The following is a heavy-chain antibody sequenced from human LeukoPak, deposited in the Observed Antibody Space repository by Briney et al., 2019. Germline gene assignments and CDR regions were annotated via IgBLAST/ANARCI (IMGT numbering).Heavy chain of an antibody. D-gene: IGHD2-15*01. V-gene: IGHV3-7*01. CDR2: IKGDGSAK. CDR1: GFTFSSYW. CDR3: ITVAATESAY. J-gene: IGHJ4*02. Sequence: AGGSLRLSCAASGFTFSSYWMNWARQAPGKGLEWVAFIKGDGSAKKYVDSVKGRFTISRDNAKNSLYLQMNSLRAEDTAVYYCITVAATESAYWGQGTLVTVSS.